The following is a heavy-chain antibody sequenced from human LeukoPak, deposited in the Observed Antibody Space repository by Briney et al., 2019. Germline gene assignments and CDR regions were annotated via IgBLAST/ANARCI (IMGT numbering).Heavy chain of an antibody. V-gene: IGHV4-59*08. CDR2: IYYSGST. CDR3: ARHYDSSAYWYYFDY. Sequence: SETLSLTCTVSGGSISSYYWSWIRQPPVKGLEWIGYIYYSGSTNYNPSLKSRVTISVDTSKNQFSLKLSSVTAADTAVYYCARHYDSSAYWYYFDYWGQGTLVTVSS. J-gene: IGHJ4*02. D-gene: IGHD3-22*01. CDR1: GGSISSYY.